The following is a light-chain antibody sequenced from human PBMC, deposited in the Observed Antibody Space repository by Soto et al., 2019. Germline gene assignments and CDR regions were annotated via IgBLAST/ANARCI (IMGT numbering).Light chain of an antibody. J-gene: IGLJ2*01. Sequence: QPVLTQSPSASASLGASVKLTCTLDSGHRNYAIAWHQQQAGKGPRYLMKVNSDGSHNKGDGIPDRFSGSSSGPERYLIISSLQSEDEADYYCQTWGTGIPFGGGTKLTVL. V-gene: IGLV4-69*02. CDR2: VNSDGSH. CDR3: QTWGTGIP. CDR1: SGHRNYA.